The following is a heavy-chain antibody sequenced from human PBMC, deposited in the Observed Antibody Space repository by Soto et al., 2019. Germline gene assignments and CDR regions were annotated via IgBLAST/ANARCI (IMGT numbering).Heavy chain of an antibody. Sequence: ASVKVSCKASGYTFTGYYMHWVRQAPGQGLEWMGWINPNSGGTNYAQKFQGWVTMTRDTSISTAYMELSRLRSDDTAVYYCARDPYSGSYRAAGKDYYYGMDVWGQGTTVTVSS. CDR1: GYTFTGYY. CDR3: ARDPYSGSYRAAGKDYYYGMDV. V-gene: IGHV1-2*04. J-gene: IGHJ6*02. CDR2: INPNSGGT. D-gene: IGHD1-26*01.